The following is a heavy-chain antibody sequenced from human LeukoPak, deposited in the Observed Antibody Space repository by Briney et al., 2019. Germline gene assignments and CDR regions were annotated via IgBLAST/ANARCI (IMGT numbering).Heavy chain of an antibody. CDR2: INHSGST. CDR1: GGSFSGYY. J-gene: IGHJ4*02. Sequence: SETLSLTCAVYGGSFSGYYWSWIRQPPGKGLEWNGEINHSGSTNYNPSLKSRVTISVDTSKNQFSLKLSSVTAADTAVYYCARGYCSSTSCYYIDYWGQGTLVTVSS. V-gene: IGHV4-34*01. D-gene: IGHD2-2*01. CDR3: ARGYCSSTSCYYIDY.